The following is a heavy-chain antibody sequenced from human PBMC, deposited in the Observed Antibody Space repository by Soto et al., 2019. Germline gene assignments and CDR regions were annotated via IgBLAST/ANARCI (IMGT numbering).Heavy chain of an antibody. D-gene: IGHD4-4*01. CDR3: ARVASDYINSVDN. CDR2: IGGSGGNR. V-gene: IGHV3-23*01. CDR1: GFTFNAYA. J-gene: IGHJ4*02. Sequence: EVQVLESGGGLVQPGGSLRLSCAASGFTFNAYAMTWVRQAPGKGLEWVSAIGGSGGNRYYADSVRGRFTISRDNSKDTVDLQMNSLRVEDTAVYYCARVASDYINSVDNWGQGILVTVSS.